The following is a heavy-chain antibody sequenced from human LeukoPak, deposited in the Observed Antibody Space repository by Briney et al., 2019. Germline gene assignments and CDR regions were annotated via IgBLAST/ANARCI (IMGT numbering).Heavy chain of an antibody. CDR2: ISSSSSTI. D-gene: IGHD3-10*01. Sequence: GGSLRLSCAASGFTFSSYSMNWVHQAPGKGLEWVSYISSSSSTIYYADSVKGRFTISRDNAKNSLYLQMNSLRAEDTAVYYCARGGDTMVRGVNWFDPWGQGTLVTVSS. CDR1: GFTFSSYS. J-gene: IGHJ5*02. CDR3: ARGGDTMVRGVNWFDP. V-gene: IGHV3-48*01.